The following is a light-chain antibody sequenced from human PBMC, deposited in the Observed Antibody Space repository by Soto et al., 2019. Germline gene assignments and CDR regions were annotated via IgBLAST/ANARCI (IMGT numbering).Light chain of an antibody. Sequence: QLVLTQSPSASASLGASVKLTCTLSGGHSSYAIAWHQQQPEKGPRFLMKLNSDGSHSKGDGIPDRFSGSSSGAERYLTIPSLQSEDEADYYCQTWGTGIQVFGGGTKLTVL. J-gene: IGLJ2*01. CDR2: LNSDGSH. CDR3: QTWGTGIQV. CDR1: GGHSSYA. V-gene: IGLV4-69*01.